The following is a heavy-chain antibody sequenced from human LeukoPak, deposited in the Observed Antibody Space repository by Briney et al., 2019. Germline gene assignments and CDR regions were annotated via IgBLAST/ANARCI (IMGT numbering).Heavy chain of an antibody. J-gene: IGHJ4*02. CDR2: IIPIFGTA. D-gene: IGHD3-3*01. V-gene: IGHV1-69*13. Sequence: GASVKVSCKASGGTFSSYAISWVRQAPGQGLEWMGGIIPIFGTANYAQKFQGRVTITADESTSTAYMELRSLRSDDTAVYFCARDGSGSWNDYWGQGTLVTVSS. CDR3: ARDGSGSWNDY. CDR1: GGTFSSYA.